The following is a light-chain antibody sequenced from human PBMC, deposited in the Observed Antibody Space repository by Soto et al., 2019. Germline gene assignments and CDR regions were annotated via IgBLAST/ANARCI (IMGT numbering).Light chain of an antibody. Sequence: QSVLTQPPSVSAAPGQKVTISCSGSSSNIGGNSVSWYQQLPGTAPKLLIYDDNKRPSGXXXRFSGSKSGTSATLGITGFQTGDEADYYCGSWDSSLSAYVFGTGTKVTVL. CDR3: GSWDSSLSAYV. V-gene: IGLV1-51*01. J-gene: IGLJ1*01. CDR1: SSNIGGNS. CDR2: DDN.